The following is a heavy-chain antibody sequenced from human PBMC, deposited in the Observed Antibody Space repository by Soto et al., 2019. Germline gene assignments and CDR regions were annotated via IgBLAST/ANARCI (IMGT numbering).Heavy chain of an antibody. D-gene: IGHD2-15*01. J-gene: IGHJ3*02. CDR3: ARGGSVCSGGSCYWGAWNAFDI. CDR1: GGSFSGYY. CDR2: FNHSGST. V-gene: IGHV4-34*01. Sequence: QVQLQQWGAGLLKPSETLSLTCAVYGGSFSGYYWSWIRQPPGKGLEWIGEFNHSGSTNYNPSLKSRVTISVDTSKNQCYLKLSSVTAADTAVYYCARGGSVCSGGSCYWGAWNAFDIWGQGTTVTVSS.